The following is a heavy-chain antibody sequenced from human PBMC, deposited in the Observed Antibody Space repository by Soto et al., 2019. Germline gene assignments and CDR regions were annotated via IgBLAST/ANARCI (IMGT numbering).Heavy chain of an antibody. CDR1: GGTFSSYS. CDR3: AIEYSSSPPYYPIGD. Sequence: ASVKVSCKASGGTFSSYSISWVRQAPGQGLEWMGGIIPIFGTANYAQKFQGRVTITADESTSTAYMELSSLRSEDTAVYYCAIEYSSSPPYYPIGDRGQGTPVTVSS. CDR2: IIPIFGTA. J-gene: IGHJ4*02. D-gene: IGHD6-6*01. V-gene: IGHV1-69*13.